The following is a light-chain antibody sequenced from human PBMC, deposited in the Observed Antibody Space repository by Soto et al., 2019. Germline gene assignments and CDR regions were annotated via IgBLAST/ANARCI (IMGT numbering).Light chain of an antibody. J-gene: IGKJ2*01. CDR1: QSVNGA. V-gene: IGKV3-15*01. CDR2: GAT. CDR3: HQYNNWPRT. Sequence: ERVMTQSPATLAVSPGERATLSCRASQSVNGALAWYQQRPGQAPRLLIFGATTRATDVPARFSGSGSGTDFTLTISSLQPDDVAVYYCHQYNNWPRTFGQGTKLQIK.